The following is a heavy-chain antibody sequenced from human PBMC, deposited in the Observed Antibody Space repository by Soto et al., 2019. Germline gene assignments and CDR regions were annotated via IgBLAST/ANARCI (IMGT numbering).Heavy chain of an antibody. CDR2: IYTSGST. Sequence: QVQLQESGPGLVKPSETLSLTCTVSGGSISSYYWSWIRQPAGKGLEWIGRIYTSGSTNYNPSLKSRVTMSVDTSKNQFSLKLSSVTAADTAVYYCARGHYDILTGYSIDYWGQGTLVTVSS. CDR1: GGSISSYY. D-gene: IGHD3-9*01. CDR3: ARGHYDILTGYSIDY. V-gene: IGHV4-4*07. J-gene: IGHJ4*02.